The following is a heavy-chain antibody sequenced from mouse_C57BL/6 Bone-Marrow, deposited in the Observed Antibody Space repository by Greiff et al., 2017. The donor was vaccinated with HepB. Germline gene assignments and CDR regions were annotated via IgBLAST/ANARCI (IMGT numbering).Heavy chain of an antibody. CDR2: IRNKANGYTT. CDR1: GFTFTDYY. CDR3: ARSGVWYFDY. D-gene: IGHD4-1*01. J-gene: IGHJ2*01. Sequence: EVHLVESGGGLVQPGGSLSLSCAASGFTFTDYYMSWVRQPPGKALEWLGFIRNKANGYTTEYSASVKGRFTISRDNSQSILYLQMNALRAEDSATYYCARSGVWYFDYWGQGTTLTVSS. V-gene: IGHV7-3*01.